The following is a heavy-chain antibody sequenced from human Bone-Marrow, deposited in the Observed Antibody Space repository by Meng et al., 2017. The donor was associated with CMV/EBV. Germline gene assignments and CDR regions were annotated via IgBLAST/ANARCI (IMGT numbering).Heavy chain of an antibody. D-gene: IGHD2-2*01. V-gene: IGHV1-69*01. J-gene: IGHJ5*02. CDR2: IIPIFGTA. CDR3: AREYCSSTSCYSPGITTFDP. CDR1: FSSYA. Sequence: FSSYAISWVRQAPGQGLEWMGGIIPIFGTANYEQKFQGRVTITADESTSTAYMELSSLRSEDTAVYYCAREYCSSTSCYSPGITTFDPWGQGTLVTVSS.